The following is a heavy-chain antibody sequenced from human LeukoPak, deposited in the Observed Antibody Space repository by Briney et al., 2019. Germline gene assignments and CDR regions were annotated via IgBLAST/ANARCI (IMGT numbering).Heavy chain of an antibody. Sequence: GGSLRLSCAASGFTFDDYGMSWVRQAPGKGLEWVSATSSSDSGTYYADSVRGRFTISRDNAKNSLYLQMNSLRAEDTAVYYCAELGITMIGSVWGKGTTVTISS. V-gene: IGHV3-23*01. J-gene: IGHJ6*04. CDR3: AELGITMIGSV. CDR1: GFTFDDYG. D-gene: IGHD3-10*02. CDR2: TSSSDSGT.